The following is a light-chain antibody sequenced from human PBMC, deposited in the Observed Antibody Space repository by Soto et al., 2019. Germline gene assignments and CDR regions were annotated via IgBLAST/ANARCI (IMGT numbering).Light chain of an antibody. Sequence: EIVLTQSPGTLSLSPGERATLSCRASQSVDSTYLAWYQQRPGQAHRLLIYATSSRAAGVPDRFSGSGSGTDFTLTISRLEPEDFAVYYCQQYDTSPPLYTFGQGTKLDIK. CDR2: ATS. V-gene: IGKV3-20*01. J-gene: IGKJ2*01. CDR1: QSVDSTY. CDR3: QQYDTSPPLYT.